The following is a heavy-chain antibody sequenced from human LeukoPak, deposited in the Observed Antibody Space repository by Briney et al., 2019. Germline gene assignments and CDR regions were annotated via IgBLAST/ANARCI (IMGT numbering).Heavy chain of an antibody. Sequence: SVKVSCKASGGTFSSYAISWVRQAPGQGLEWMGGIIPIFGTANYAQKFQGRVTITTDESTSSAYMELSSLRSEDTAVYYCARTTYQLPISITHWFDPWGQGTLVTVSS. J-gene: IGHJ5*02. V-gene: IGHV1-69*05. CDR3: ARTTYQLPISITHWFDP. D-gene: IGHD2-2*01. CDR1: GGTFSSYA. CDR2: IIPIFGTA.